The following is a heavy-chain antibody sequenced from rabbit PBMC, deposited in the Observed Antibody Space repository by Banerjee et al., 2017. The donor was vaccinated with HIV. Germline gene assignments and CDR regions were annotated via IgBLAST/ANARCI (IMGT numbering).Heavy chain of an antibody. V-gene: IGHV1S40*01. CDR1: GFSFSGRHY. Sequence: QSLEESGGDLVKPGASLTLTCTASGFSFSGRHYMCWVRQAPGKGLEWIACIYAGSGGSTYYASWAKGRFSISKSSSTTVTLQMTSLTAADTATYFCARDGGYDDYGDYGFDLWGQGTLVTVS. D-gene: IGHD2-1*01. CDR3: ARDGGYDDYGDYGFDL. J-gene: IGHJ4*01. CDR2: IYAGSGGST.